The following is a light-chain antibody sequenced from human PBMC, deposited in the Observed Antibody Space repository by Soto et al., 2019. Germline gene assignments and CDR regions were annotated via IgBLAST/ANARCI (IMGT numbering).Light chain of an antibody. CDR1: QTVGVR. CDR2: GSS. J-gene: IGKJ4*01. Sequence: EIVLTQSPATLSASPGERATLSCRASQTVGVRLAWYQHKPGQAPRLLIFGSSNRATGIPDRFSGSGSGTDFTLSISRLEPEDFAVYYCQQYASSPLLTFGGGTKVDIK. V-gene: IGKV3-20*01. CDR3: QQYASSPLLT.